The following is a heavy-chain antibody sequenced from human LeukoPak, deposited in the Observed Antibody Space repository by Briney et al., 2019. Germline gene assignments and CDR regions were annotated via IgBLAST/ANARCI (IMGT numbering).Heavy chain of an antibody. CDR1: GYSFTSYW. V-gene: IGHV5-51*01. D-gene: IGHD3-16*01. J-gene: IGHJ4*02. CDR2: IYPGDSDT. Sequence: GESLQISCQGSGYSFTSYWIGWVRQLPGKGLERMGIIYPGDSDTRYSPSFQGQVTISADKSISTAYLQWSSLKASDTAMYYCARLGGANNFDYWGQGTLVTVSS. CDR3: ARLGGANNFDY.